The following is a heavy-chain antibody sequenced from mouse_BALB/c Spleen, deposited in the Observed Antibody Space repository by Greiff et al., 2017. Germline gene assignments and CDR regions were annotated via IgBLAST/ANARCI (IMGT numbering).Heavy chain of an antibody. CDR1: GYTFTSYW. CDR2: IYPSDSYT. CDR3: TRRGNWEGGAMDY. V-gene: IGHV1-69*02. Sequence: VQLQQPGAELVRPGASVKLSCKASGYTFTSYWINWVKQRPGQGLEWIGNIYPSDSYTNYNQKFKDKATLTVDKSSSTAYMQLSSPTSEDSAVYYYTRRGNWEGGAMDYWGQGTSVTVSS. D-gene: IGHD4-1*01. J-gene: IGHJ4*01.